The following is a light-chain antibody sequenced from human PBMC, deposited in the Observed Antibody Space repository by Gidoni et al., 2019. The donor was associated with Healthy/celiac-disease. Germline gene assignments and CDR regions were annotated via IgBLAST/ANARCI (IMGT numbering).Light chain of an antibody. J-gene: IGKJ2*04. CDR2: AAS. CDR1: QSISSY. V-gene: IGKV1-39*01. Sequence: DIQMTQSPSSLSASVGDRVTITCRASQSISSYLNWYQQKPGKAPKLLIYAASSLQSGVPSRFSGSGSGTDFTLTISSLQPEDFATYYCQQSYSTPLCSFGQGTKPEIK. CDR3: QQSYSTPLCS.